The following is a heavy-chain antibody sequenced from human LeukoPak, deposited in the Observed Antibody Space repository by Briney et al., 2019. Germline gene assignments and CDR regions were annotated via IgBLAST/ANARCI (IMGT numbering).Heavy chain of an antibody. Sequence: SETLSLTCTVSGGSISSSSYYWGWIRQPPGKGLEWIGSIYYSGSTYYNPSLKSRVTISVDTSKNQFSLKLSSVTAADTAVYYCARDFSMVRGVTRGAFDIWGQGTMVTVSS. CDR3: ARDFSMVRGVTRGAFDI. CDR1: GGSISSSSYY. D-gene: IGHD3-10*01. J-gene: IGHJ3*02. V-gene: IGHV4-39*07. CDR2: IYYSGST.